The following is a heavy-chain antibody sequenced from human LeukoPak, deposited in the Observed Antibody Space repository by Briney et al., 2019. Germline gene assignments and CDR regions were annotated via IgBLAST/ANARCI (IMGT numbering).Heavy chain of an antibody. J-gene: IGHJ4*02. CDR1: GYTFTGYY. Sequence: ASVKVSCKASGYTFTGYYMHWVRQAPGQGLEWMGWISAYNGNTNYAQKLQGRVTMTTDTSTSTAYMELRSLRSDDTAVYYCATVAYYYDGSGYYRFDYWGQGTLVTVSS. D-gene: IGHD3-22*01. CDR2: ISAYNGNT. V-gene: IGHV1-18*04. CDR3: ATVAYYYDGSGYYRFDY.